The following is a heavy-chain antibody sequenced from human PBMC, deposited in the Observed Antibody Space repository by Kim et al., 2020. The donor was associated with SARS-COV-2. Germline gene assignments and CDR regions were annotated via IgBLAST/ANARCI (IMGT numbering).Heavy chain of an antibody. CDR1: GFTISSYW. Sequence: GGSLRLSCAVSGFTISSYWMSWVRQAPGKGLEWVANIKQDGSQKYYVDSVKGRFTISRDNAQNSLYLQMNSRRGEGTAVYYCARDVAGSGGYWGQGTLDTVSS. J-gene: IGHJ4*02. V-gene: IGHV3-7*01. D-gene: IGHD3-10*01. CDR3: ARDVAGSGGY. CDR2: IKQDGSQK.